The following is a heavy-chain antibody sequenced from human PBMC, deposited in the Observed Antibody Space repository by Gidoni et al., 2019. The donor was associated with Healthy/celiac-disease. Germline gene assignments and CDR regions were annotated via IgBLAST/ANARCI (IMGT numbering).Heavy chain of an antibody. V-gene: IGHV3-23*01. J-gene: IGHJ3*02. D-gene: IGHD3-22*01. CDR3: AKSGNYYDSSGGAFDI. Sequence: EVQLLESGGGLVQPGGSLRLSCAASGFTFSSYAMSWVRQAPGKGLEWVSAISGSGGSTYYADSVKGRFTISRDNSKNTLYLQMNSLRAEDTAVYYCAKSGNYYDSSGGAFDIWGQGTMVTVSS. CDR1: GFTFSSYA. CDR2: ISGSGGST.